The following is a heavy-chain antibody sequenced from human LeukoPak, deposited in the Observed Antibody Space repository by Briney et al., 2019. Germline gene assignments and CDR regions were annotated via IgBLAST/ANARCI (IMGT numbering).Heavy chain of an antibody. CDR3: ARVGGSYDYYFDY. V-gene: IGHV1-2*02. CDR1: GYTFTGYY. J-gene: IGHJ4*02. CDR2: INPNSGGT. Sequence: ASVKVSCKASGYTFTGYYMHWVRQAPGQGLEWMGWINPNSGGTNYAQKLQGRVTMTTDTSTSTAYMELSSLRSEDTAVYYCARVGGSYDYYFDYWGQGTLVTVSS. D-gene: IGHD1-26*01.